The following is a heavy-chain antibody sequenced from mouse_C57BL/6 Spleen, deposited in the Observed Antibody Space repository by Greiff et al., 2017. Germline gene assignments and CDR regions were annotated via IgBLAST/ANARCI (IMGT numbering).Heavy chain of an antibody. D-gene: IGHD2-2*01. CDR1: GYSITSGYY. CDR3: ARDGYPFDY. CDR2: ISYDGSN. J-gene: IGHJ2*01. Sequence: ESGPGLVKPSQSLSLTCSVTGYSITSGYYWNWIRQFPGNKLEWMGYISYDGSNNYNPSLKNRISITRDTSKNQFFLKLNSVTTEDTATYYCARDGYPFDYWGQGTTLTVSS. V-gene: IGHV3-6*01.